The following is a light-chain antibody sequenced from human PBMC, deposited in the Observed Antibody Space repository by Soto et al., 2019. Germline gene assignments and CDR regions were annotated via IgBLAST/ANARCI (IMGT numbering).Light chain of an antibody. CDR1: SSNIGSHV. CDR2: TNN. J-gene: IGLJ3*02. V-gene: IGLV1-44*01. Sequence: QSALTQPPSASGTPGQRVTISCSGSSSNIGSHVVNWYQQVPGTAPKLLIYTNNQRPSGVPDRFSDSKSGTSASLAISGLQSEDDADYYCAAWDGSLQSWVFGGGTKVTVL. CDR3: AAWDGSLQSWV.